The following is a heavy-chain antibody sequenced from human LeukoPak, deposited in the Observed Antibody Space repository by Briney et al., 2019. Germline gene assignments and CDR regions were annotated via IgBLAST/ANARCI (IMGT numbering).Heavy chain of an antibody. V-gene: IGHV3-48*04. Sequence: GGSLRLSCAASGFTFSSYSMNWVRQAPGKGLEWVSYISSSSSTIYYADSVKGRFTISRDNAKNSLYLQMNSLRAEDTAVYYCARDLRMIKLRYYYDSSGPFFDYWGQGTLVTVSS. CDR3: ARDLRMIKLRYYYDSSGPFFDY. CDR1: GFTFSSYS. CDR2: ISSSSSTI. J-gene: IGHJ4*02. D-gene: IGHD3-22*01.